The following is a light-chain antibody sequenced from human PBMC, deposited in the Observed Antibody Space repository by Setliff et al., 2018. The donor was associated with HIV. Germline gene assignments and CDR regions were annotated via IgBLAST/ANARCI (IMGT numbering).Light chain of an antibody. V-gene: IGLV2-14*03. CDR1: SSDIGGYNY. Sequence: QSALTQPASVSGSPGQSITLSCTGSSSDIGGYNYVSWYQQYPGKAPKLMIYDVTERPSGVSSRFSGSKSGNTASLTISGLQAEDEADYYCSSYTATTASYVVFGGGTK. J-gene: IGLJ2*01. CDR2: DVT. CDR3: SSYTATTASYVV.